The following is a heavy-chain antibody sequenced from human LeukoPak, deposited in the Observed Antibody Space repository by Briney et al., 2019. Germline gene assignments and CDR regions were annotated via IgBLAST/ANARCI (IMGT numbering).Heavy chain of an antibody. Sequence: GGSLRLSCAVSGLTLSNYGMSWVRQAPGKGLEWVAGISGSGGGTNYADSVKGRFTISRDNPRNTLYLQMNSLRAEDTAVYFCAKRGVVIRVILVGFHKEAYYFDSWGQGALVTVSS. D-gene: IGHD3-22*01. J-gene: IGHJ4*02. V-gene: IGHV3-23*01. CDR2: ISGSGGGT. CDR3: AKRGVVIRVILVGFHKEAYYFDS. CDR1: GLTLSNYG.